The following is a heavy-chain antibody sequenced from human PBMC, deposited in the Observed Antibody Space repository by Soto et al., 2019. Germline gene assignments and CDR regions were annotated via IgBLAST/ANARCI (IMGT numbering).Heavy chain of an antibody. V-gene: IGHV1-18*01. CDR1: GYTFTSYG. D-gene: IGHD3-3*02. CDR3: ARSDIPFLEWLYLPFDY. J-gene: IGHJ4*02. CDR2: ISAYNGNT. Sequence: QVQLVQSGAEVKKPGASVKVSCKASGYTFTSYGISWVRQAPGQGLEWMGWISAYNGNTNYAQKLQGRVTMTTDTSTSTTYMELRSLRSDDTAVYYCARSDIPFLEWLYLPFDYWGQGTLVTVSS.